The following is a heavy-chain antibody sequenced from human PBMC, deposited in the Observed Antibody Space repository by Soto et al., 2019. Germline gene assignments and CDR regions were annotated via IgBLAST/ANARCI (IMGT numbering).Heavy chain of an antibody. Sequence: TLSLSCTVSXGSITDDYWIWIRQPPGKGLEWIGYFFYNGNTNYNPSLKSRVTISVDTSKNQFSLKLSSVTAADTAVYYCARRTNYYYVMDVWGQGTTVTVSS. J-gene: IGHJ6*02. CDR2: FFYNGNT. V-gene: IGHV4-59*01. CDR1: XGSITDDY. CDR3: ARRTNYYYVMDV.